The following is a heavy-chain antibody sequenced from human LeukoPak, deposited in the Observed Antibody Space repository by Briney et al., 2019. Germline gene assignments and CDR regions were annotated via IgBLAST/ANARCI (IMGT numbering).Heavy chain of an antibody. CDR3: ARWGASGLALIYYYGMDV. J-gene: IGHJ6*02. V-gene: IGHV1-46*01. CDR2: INPSGGST. CDR1: GYTFTRYC. Sequence: GASVKVSCKASGYTFTRYCMHWVRQAPGQGLEWMGIINPSGGSTSYAQKFQGRVTMTRDTSTRIVYMELSSLRSEDTAVYYCARWGASGLALIYYYGMDVWGQGTTVTVSS. D-gene: IGHD3/OR15-3a*01.